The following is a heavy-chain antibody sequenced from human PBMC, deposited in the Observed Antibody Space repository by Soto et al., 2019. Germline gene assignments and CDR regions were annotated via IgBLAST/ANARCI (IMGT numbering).Heavy chain of an antibody. Sequence: EVQLLESGGGLVQPGGSRRLSCEAPGFPFSTYGMSWVGQVPGKGLEWVSIISGSGGSTYYADTVKGRFTISRDNSKNTLYLQMNSLRAEDTAVYYCAKDPATIAVAGTFDYWGQGTLVIVSS. CDR1: GFPFSTYG. CDR3: AKDPATIAVAGTFDY. V-gene: IGHV3-23*01. CDR2: ISGSGGST. D-gene: IGHD6-19*01. J-gene: IGHJ4*02.